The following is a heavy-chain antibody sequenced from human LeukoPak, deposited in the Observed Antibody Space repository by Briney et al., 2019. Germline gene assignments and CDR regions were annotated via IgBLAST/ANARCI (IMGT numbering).Heavy chain of an antibody. J-gene: IGHJ4*02. CDR1: GFTFSTYA. D-gene: IGHD3-16*01. Sequence: SGGSLRLSCAASGFTFSTYAMHWVRQAPGKGLEWVAVIWYDGSNTYYADSVKGRFTISRDNSKNTLYLQMNSLRAEDTAVYYCARDKSDYVWGSYLPHYDYWGQGTLVTVSS. CDR2: IWYDGSNT. CDR3: ARDKSDYVWGSYLPHYDY. V-gene: IGHV3-33*01.